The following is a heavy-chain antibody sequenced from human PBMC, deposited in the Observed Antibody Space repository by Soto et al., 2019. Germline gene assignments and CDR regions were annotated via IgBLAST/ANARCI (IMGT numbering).Heavy chain of an antibody. CDR2: IYPGDSDT. Sequence: PGESLKISCKGSGYSFTSYWIGWVRQMPGKGLEWMGIIYPGDSDTRYSPSFQGQVTISADKSITTAYLDWSSLRASDTAMYYCARQDGYYRSYYYGMDAWGQGTSVTVSS. V-gene: IGHV5-51*01. D-gene: IGHD1-1*01. CDR1: GYSFTSYW. CDR3: ARQDGYYRSYYYGMDA. J-gene: IGHJ6*02.